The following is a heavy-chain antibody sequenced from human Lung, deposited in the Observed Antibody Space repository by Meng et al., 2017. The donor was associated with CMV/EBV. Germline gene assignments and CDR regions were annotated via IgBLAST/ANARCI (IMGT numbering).Heavy chain of an antibody. CDR1: GFTFSSHW. V-gene: IGHV3-7*01. D-gene: IGHD3-10*01. Sequence: GESLKISCAASGFTFSSHWMCWVRQAPGKGLEWVANIKADGSEKYYVDSVKGRFTVSRDNAKNSLYLQMNSLRAEDTAVHYCACNSGDCWGQGTVVTVSS. CDR2: IKADGSEK. CDR3: ACNSGDC. J-gene: IGHJ4*02.